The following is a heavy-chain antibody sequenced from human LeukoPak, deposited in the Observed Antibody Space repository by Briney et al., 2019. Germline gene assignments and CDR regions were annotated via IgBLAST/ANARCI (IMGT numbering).Heavy chain of an antibody. CDR1: GFTFSSHA. CDR2: ISTSGGST. D-gene: IGHD6-25*01. Sequence: PGGSLRLSCAASGFTFSSHAMSWVRQAPGKGLEWVSAISTSGGSTYYADSVKGRFSISRDNSKNTLYLQMNSLRAEDTALYYCAKGSGVDYWGQGTLVTVSS. CDR3: AKGSGVDY. V-gene: IGHV3-23*01. J-gene: IGHJ4*02.